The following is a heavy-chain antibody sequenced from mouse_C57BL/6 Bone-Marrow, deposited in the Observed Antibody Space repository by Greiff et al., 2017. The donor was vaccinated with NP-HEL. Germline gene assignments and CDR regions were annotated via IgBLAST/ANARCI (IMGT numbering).Heavy chain of an antibody. CDR3: ARSQLAWFAY. J-gene: IGHJ3*01. CDR1: GYTFTSYG. V-gene: IGHV1-81*01. Sequence: QVQLQQSGAELARPGASVKLSCKASGYTFTSYGISWVKQRTGQGLGWIGEIYPRSGNTYYNEKFKGKATLTADKSSSTAYMELRSLTSEDSAVYFCARSQLAWFAYWGQGTLVTVSA. D-gene: IGHD3-1*01. CDR2: IYPRSGNT.